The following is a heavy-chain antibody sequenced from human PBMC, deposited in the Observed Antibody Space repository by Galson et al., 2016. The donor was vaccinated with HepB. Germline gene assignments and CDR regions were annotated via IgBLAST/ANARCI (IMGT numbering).Heavy chain of an antibody. CDR1: GQSISSGYY. V-gene: IGHV4-34*01. J-gene: IGHJ6*02. CDR2: INHSGST. D-gene: IGHD3-3*01. CDR3: ATLSRPTAGYDFWGEAGIDV. Sequence: ETLSLTCAVSGQSISSGYYWGWVRQPPGKGLEWIGEINHSGSTRYNPSLKSRVTMSVDTSKNQFSLKLSSVSAADTAVYFCATLSRPTAGYDFWGEAGIDVWGQGTTVTVSS.